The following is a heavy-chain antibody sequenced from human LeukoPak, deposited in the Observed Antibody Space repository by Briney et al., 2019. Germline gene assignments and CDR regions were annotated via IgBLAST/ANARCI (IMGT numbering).Heavy chain of an antibody. CDR1: GGSISSYY. CDR2: IYSSGST. V-gene: IGHV4-59*08. J-gene: IGHJ4*02. CDR3: ARLAPYPGVWASDY. Sequence: PSETLSLTCTVSGGSISSYYWSWIRQPPGKGLEWIGNIYSSGSTNYNPSLESRVTISVDTSKNQFSLRVSSVTAADTAVYYCARLAPYPGVWASDYWGQGTLVTVSS. D-gene: IGHD6-13*01.